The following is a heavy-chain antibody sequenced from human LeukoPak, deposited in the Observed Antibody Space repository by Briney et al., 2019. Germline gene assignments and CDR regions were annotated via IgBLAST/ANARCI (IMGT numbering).Heavy chain of an antibody. V-gene: IGHV3-7*01. J-gene: IGHJ4*02. CDR1: GFTLSNYW. CDR2: IKPDGSEK. Sequence: PGGSLRLSCAASGFTLSNYWMSWVRQAPGKGLEWVANIKPDGSEKYYVDSVKGRFTISRDNAKNSLYLQMNSLRAEDTAVYYCARDQRDSSGYLYYFDYWGQGTLVTVSS. D-gene: IGHD3-22*01. CDR3: ARDQRDSSGYLYYFDY.